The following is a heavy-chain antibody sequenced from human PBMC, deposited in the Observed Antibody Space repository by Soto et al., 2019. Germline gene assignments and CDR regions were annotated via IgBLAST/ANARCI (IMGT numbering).Heavy chain of an antibody. CDR2: ISYDGSNK. D-gene: IGHD4-17*01. CDR1: GFTFSSYG. Sequence: QVQLVESGGGVVQPGRSLRLSCAASGFTFSSYGMHWVRQAPGKGLEWVAVISYDGSNKYYADSVKGRFTISRDKSKNALYLQLNTLRAEDTAVYYCVKRYGDYVFHYYGMDVWGQGSTVSVSS. V-gene: IGHV3-30*18. J-gene: IGHJ6*02. CDR3: VKRYGDYVFHYYGMDV.